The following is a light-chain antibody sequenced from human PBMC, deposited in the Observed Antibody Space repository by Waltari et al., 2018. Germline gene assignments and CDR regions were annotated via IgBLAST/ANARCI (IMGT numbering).Light chain of an antibody. V-gene: IGKV2-30*01. CDR2: KVS. J-gene: IGKJ2*03. CDR1: QSLVYSDGNIY. Sequence: DVVMTQSPLSLPVTLGQPASISCRSSQSLVYSDGNIYLNWFQQRPGQSPRRLIYKVSRRDSGVPGRFSGSGSGTDFTLRISRVEAEDVGLYFCMQGTNWPQSFGQGTKLEIK. CDR3: MQGTNWPQS.